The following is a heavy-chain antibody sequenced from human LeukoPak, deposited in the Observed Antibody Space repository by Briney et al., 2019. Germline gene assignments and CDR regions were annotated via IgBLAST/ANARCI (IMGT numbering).Heavy chain of an antibody. CDR3: ARFGRGYSYGVDY. CDR1: GYTFTGYY. D-gene: IGHD5-18*01. CDR2: INPNSGGN. J-gene: IGHJ4*02. Sequence: ASVKVSCKASGYTFTGYYMHWVRQAPGQGLEWMGRINPNSGGNNYAQKFQGRVTMTRDTSISTAYMELSRLRSDDTAVYYCARFGRGYSYGVDYWGQGTLVTVSS. V-gene: IGHV1-2*06.